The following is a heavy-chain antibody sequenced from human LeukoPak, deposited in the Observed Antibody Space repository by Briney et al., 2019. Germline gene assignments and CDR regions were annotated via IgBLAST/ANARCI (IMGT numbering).Heavy chain of an antibody. Sequence: PGGSLRLSCAASGFTFSSYNMNWVRQAPGKGLEWVSYISGRGNTIKYADSVKGRFTISRDNSKNTLYLQMNSLRAEDTAVYYCARDSTYYYDSGSSGPPYFDNWGQGTLVTVSS. V-gene: IGHV3-48*01. CDR2: ISGRGNTI. J-gene: IGHJ4*02. CDR3: ARDSTYYYDSGSSGPPYFDN. CDR1: GFTFSSYN. D-gene: IGHD3-10*01.